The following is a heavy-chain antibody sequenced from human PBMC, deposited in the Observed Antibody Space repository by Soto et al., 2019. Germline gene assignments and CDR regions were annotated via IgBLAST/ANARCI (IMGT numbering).Heavy chain of an antibody. CDR2: ISGSGGST. CDR1: GFTFSSYA. Sequence: EVQLLESGGGLVQPGGSLRLSCAASGFTFSSYAMSWVRQAPGKGLEWVSAISGSGGSTYYADSVKGRFTISRDNSKNTLDLQMNSLRAEDTAVYYCAKSPLHIVVVPAAIHFDYWGQGTLVTVSS. D-gene: IGHD2-2*02. J-gene: IGHJ4*02. V-gene: IGHV3-23*01. CDR3: AKSPLHIVVVPAAIHFDY.